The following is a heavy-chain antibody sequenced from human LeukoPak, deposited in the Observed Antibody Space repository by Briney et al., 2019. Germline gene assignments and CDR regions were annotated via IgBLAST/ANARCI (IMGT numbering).Heavy chain of an antibody. CDR2: ISGSGGNT. CDR1: GLTFSNYG. J-gene: IGHJ6*03. V-gene: IGHV3-23*01. D-gene: IGHD1-26*01. Sequence: GGSLRLSCAASGLTFSNYGMSWVRQAPGKGLEWVSAISGSGGNTYYADSVKGRFTISRDNSRNTLYLQMNSLRAEDTAVYYCAKDDGGSYYIYYYYMDVWGKGTTVTISS. CDR3: AKDDGGSYYIYYYYMDV.